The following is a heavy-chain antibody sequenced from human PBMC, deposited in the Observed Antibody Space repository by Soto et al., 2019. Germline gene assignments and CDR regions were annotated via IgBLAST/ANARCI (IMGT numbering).Heavy chain of an antibody. CDR3: ARMATFGSLNWFDP. V-gene: IGHV1-8*01. CDR1: GYSFTNND. D-gene: IGHD3-16*01. Sequence: ASVKVSCKASGYSFTNNDVSWVRQATGQGLEWMGWMNPGSGDTGYAQKFQGRVTMTRDISIATAYMELSSLRSDDTAIYYCARMATFGSLNWFDPWGQGXLVTV. CDR2: MNPGSGDT. J-gene: IGHJ5*02.